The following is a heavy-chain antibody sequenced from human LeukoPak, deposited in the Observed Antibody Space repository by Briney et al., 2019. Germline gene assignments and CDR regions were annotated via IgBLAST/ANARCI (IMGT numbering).Heavy chain of an antibody. CDR3: ARRDDYGDQSDY. V-gene: IGHV3-21*01. D-gene: IGHD4-17*01. CDR2: ISSSSSYI. Sequence: GGSLGLSCAASGFTFSSYSMNWVRQAPGKGLEWVSSISSSSSYIYYADSVKGRFTISRDNAKNSLYLQMNSLRAEDTAVYYCARRDDYGDQSDYWGQGTLVTVSS. CDR1: GFTFSSYS. J-gene: IGHJ4*02.